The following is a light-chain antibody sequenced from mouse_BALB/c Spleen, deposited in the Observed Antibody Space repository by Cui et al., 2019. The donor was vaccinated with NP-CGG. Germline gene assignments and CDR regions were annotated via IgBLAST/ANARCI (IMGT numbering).Light chain of an antibody. CDR1: TGAVTTINY. CDR3: ALWYSNHWV. J-gene: IGLJ1*01. Sequence: QAVVTQESALTTSPGETVTLTCRSGTGAVTTINYANWVQEKPDHLFTGLIVGTNSRVPGVPARFSGSLIGDKAALTIPGAQTEDEAIYFCALWYSNHWVFGGGTTLTVL. CDR2: GTN. V-gene: IGLV1*01.